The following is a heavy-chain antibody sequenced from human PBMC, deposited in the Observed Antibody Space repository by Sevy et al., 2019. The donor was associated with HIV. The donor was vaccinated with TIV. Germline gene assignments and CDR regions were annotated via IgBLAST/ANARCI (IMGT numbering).Heavy chain of an antibody. J-gene: IGHJ4*02. V-gene: IGHV4-59*01. D-gene: IGHD1-1*01. CDR1: GGSISSYF. Sequence: SETLSLTCSVSGGSISSYFWTWVRQSPGKGLEWIGNIYFTGNTDYSPSLKSRVTLSLDTSKSQFSLALKSVTAADSAIYFCARDATTRPRVLDYWGQGTMVTVSS. CDR3: ARDATTRPRVLDY. CDR2: IYFTGNT.